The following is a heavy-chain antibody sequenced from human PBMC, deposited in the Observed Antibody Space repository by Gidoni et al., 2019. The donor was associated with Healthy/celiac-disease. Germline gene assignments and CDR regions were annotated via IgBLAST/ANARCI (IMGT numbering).Heavy chain of an antibody. CDR3: ARDNDILTGYGMDV. J-gene: IGHJ6*02. D-gene: IGHD3-9*01. CDR1: GFPFSSYA. Sequence: QVQLVESGGGVVQPGWSLRLSCAASGFPFSSYAMHCVRQAPGKGLEWVAGISYDGSNKYYADSVKGRFTISRDNSKNTLYLQMNSLRAEDTAVYYWARDNDILTGYGMDVWGQGTTVTVSS. CDR2: ISYDGSNK. V-gene: IGHV3-30-3*01.